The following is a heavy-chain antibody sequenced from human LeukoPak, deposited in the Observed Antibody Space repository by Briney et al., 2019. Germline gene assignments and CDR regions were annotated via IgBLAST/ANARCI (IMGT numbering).Heavy chain of an antibody. CDR1: GFTFSSYE. V-gene: IGHV3-48*03. CDR3: GASRQYVGAFDI. Sequence: GGSLRLSCAASGFTFSSYEFYWVRQAPGKGLGWISYISSRSTTIKYADSVRGRFSISRDDARQSVYLQMNSLRAEDTAIYYCGASRQYVGAFDIWGQGTLVTVSS. D-gene: IGHD3-16*01. CDR2: ISSRSTTI. J-gene: IGHJ3*02.